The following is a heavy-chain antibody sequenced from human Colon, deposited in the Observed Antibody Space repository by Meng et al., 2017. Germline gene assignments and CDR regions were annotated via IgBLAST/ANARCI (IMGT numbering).Heavy chain of an antibody. V-gene: IGHV4-39*07. CDR3: ARDNDYVGGIFRNDAFDI. J-gene: IGHJ3*02. D-gene: IGHD3-16*02. CDR1: GASTSSSSYC. Sequence: SETLSPTCTVSGASTSSSSYCWGWIRQPPGKGLEWVGSIYYGGSTYSNPSLKSRVTISVDTSKNQFSLKLSSVTAADTAVYYCARDNDYVGGIFRNDAFDIWGQGTMVTVSS. CDR2: IYYGGST.